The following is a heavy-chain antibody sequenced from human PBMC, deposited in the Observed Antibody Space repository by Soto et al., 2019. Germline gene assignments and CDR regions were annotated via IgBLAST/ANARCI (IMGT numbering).Heavy chain of an antibody. D-gene: IGHD2-8*02. CDR3: AKATATGGGAFEI. CDR1: GFICSSYD. CDR2: ILVGGST. J-gene: IGHJ3*02. Sequence: PGGSLRLSCGVSGFICSSYDMSWVRQAPGKRLEWVSTILVGGSTHYEDSVKGRFTISRDTSKNTVYLQMNSLTTGDTAVYYCAKATATGGGAFEICGQGTMVTVSS. V-gene: IGHV3-23*01.